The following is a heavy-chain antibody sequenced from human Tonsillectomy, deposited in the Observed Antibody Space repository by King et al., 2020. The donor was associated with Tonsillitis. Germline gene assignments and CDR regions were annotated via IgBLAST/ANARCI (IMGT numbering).Heavy chain of an antibody. J-gene: IGHJ4*02. CDR1: GFTFSSYS. D-gene: IGHD1-26*01. V-gene: IGHV3-48*01. Sequence: VQLVESGGGLVQPGGSLRLSCAASGFTFSSYSMNWVRQAPGKGLEWVSYISSSSSTIYYADSVKGRFTISRDNAKNSLYLQMNSLRAEDTAVYYCARVVSAVGARSYFAYWGQGTLVTVSS. CDR2: ISSSSSTI. CDR3: ARVVSAVGARSYFAY.